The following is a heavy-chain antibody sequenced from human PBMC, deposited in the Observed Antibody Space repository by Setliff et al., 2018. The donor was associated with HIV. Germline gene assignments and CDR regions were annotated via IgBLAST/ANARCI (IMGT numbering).Heavy chain of an antibody. J-gene: IGHJ4*02. CDR1: GGSVSSTSGA. D-gene: IGHD3-9*01. V-gene: IGHV6-1*01. CDR2: TNYRSEWKN. Sequence: SQTLSLTCVISGGSVSSTSGAWTWIRQSPSGGLEWLGRTNYRSEWKNDYAVSLKSRITVNADTSKNQFSLHLKSVTPEDSAVYYCAGGTWFDGLDSWSQGSLVTVSS. CDR3: AGGTWFDGLDS.